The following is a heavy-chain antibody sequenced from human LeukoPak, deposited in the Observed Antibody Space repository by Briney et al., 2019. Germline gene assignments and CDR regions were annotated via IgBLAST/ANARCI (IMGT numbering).Heavy chain of an antibody. CDR3: ARRSLPYYYDSSGYPGGWFDP. CDR1: GGPNSSYY. Sequence: SETLSLTCTVSGGPNSSYYWGWIRQLPGKGLEWIGSIYYSGSTYYNPSLKSRVTISVETSKNQFSLKLSSVTAADTAVYYCARRSLPYYYDSSGYPGGWFDPWGQGTLVTVSS. CDR2: IYYSGST. D-gene: IGHD3-22*01. V-gene: IGHV4-39*07. J-gene: IGHJ5*02.